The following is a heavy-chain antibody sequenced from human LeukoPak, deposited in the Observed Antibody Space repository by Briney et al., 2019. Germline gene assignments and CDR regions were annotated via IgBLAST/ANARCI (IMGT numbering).Heavy chain of an antibody. J-gene: IGHJ5*02. Sequence: ASVKVSCKASGYAFTSYAMHWVRQAPGQRLEWMGWINAGNGNTKYSQKFQGRVTISVDTSKFQFSLKLSSVTASDTAVYYCARHNGATEAFDPWGQGTLVTVSS. CDR3: ARHNGATEAFDP. V-gene: IGHV1-3*01. CDR2: INAGNGNT. CDR1: GYAFTSYA. D-gene: IGHD2-8*01.